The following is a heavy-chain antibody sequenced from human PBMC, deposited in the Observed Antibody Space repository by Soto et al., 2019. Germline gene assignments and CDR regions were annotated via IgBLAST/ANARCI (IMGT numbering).Heavy chain of an antibody. J-gene: IGHJ4*02. CDR2: INAGNGNT. V-gene: IGHV1-3*01. D-gene: IGHD2-15*01. CDR1: GYTFTSYA. CDR3: ARDLGGWPDY. Sequence: QVQLVQSGAEVKKPGASVKVSCKASGYTFTSYAMHWVRQAPGQRLEWMGWINAGNGNTKYSQKFQGRVTITRDTTASKTHMELSSLRSEDTAVYYCARDLGGWPDYWGQGTLVTVSS.